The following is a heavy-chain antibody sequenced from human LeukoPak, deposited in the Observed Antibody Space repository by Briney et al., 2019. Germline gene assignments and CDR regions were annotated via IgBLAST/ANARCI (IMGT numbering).Heavy chain of an antibody. Sequence: GGSLRLSCAASGFTFDDYAMHWVRQAPGKGLEWVSGISWNSGSIGYADSVKGRFTISRDNAKSSLYLQMNSLRAEDTALYYCAKDMVYYYDSSGYYQKGGFDYWGQGTLVTVSS. CDR1: GFTFDDYA. J-gene: IGHJ4*02. D-gene: IGHD3-22*01. CDR3: AKDMVYYYDSSGYYQKGGFDY. V-gene: IGHV3-9*01. CDR2: ISWNSGSI.